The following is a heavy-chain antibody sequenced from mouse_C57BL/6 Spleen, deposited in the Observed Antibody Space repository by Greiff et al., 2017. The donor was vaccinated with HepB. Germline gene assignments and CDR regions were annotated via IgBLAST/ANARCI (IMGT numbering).Heavy chain of an antibody. J-gene: IGHJ2*01. V-gene: IGHV1-15*01. Sequence: QVHVKQSGAELVRPGASVTLSCKASGYTFTDYEMHWVKQTPVHGLEWIGAIDPETGGTAYNQKFKGKAILTADKSSSTAYMELRSLTSEDSAVYYCTRDDYYGSTQYYFDYWGQGTTLTVSS. CDR2: IDPETGGT. CDR3: TRDDYYGSTQYYFDY. D-gene: IGHD1-1*01. CDR1: GYTFTDYE.